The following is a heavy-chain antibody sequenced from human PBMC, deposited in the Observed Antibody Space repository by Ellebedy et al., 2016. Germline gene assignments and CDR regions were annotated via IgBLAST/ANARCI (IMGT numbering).Heavy chain of an antibody. CDR1: GYTFTHYA. Sequence: ASVKVSCKASGYTFTHYAMHWVRQAPGQRLEWMGWINAGNGNTKYSQKFQGRVTITRDTSASTAYMELSSLRSEDTAVYYCAVGSVLAAAGPTARFDPWGQGTLVTVSS. J-gene: IGHJ5*02. V-gene: IGHV1-3*01. D-gene: IGHD6-13*01. CDR2: INAGNGNT. CDR3: AVGSVLAAAGPTARFDP.